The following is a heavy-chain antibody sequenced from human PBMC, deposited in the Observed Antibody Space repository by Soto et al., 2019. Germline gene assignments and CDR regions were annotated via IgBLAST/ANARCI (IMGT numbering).Heavy chain of an antibody. Sequence: QVQLVQSGAEVKKPGASVKVSCKASGYTFTSYDINWVRQATGQGLEWMGWMNPNSGNTGYAQKFQGRVTMTRNTSISTAYMGLSSLRSEDTAVYYCARDLLCLTGRVHAFDIWGQGTMVTVSS. CDR1: GYTFTSYD. CDR3: ARDLLCLTGRVHAFDI. CDR2: MNPNSGNT. V-gene: IGHV1-8*01. J-gene: IGHJ3*02. D-gene: IGHD1-20*01.